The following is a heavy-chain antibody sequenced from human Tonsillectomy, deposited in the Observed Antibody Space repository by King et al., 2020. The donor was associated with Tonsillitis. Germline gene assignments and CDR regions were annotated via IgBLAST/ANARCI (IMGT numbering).Heavy chain of an antibody. CDR1: GFTFSSYG. CDR2: IWYDGSNK. D-gene: IGHD3-9*01. J-gene: IGHJ3*02. CDR3: ARAYYDILTSDAFDI. Sequence: VQLVESGGGVVQPGRSLRLSCAASGFTFSSYGMHWVRQAPGKGLEWVAVIWYDGSNKYYADSVKGRFTISRDNSKNTLYLQMNSLRAEDTAVYYCARAYYDILTSDAFDIWGQGTMVTVSS. V-gene: IGHV3-33*08.